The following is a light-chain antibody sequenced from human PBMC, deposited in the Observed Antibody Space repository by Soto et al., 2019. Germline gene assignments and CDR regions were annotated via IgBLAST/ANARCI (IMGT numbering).Light chain of an antibody. CDR2: EVS. Sequence: QSVLTQPPSASGSPGQSVTISCTGTSSDVGTYDYVSWYQQHPGKAPKLMLYEVSKPPSGVPDRFSGSKSGNTASLTVSGLQAEDEADYYCSSYAGSNNLVFGGVTKLTVL. CDR1: SSDVGTYDY. V-gene: IGLV2-8*01. CDR3: SSYAGSNNLV. J-gene: IGLJ2*01.